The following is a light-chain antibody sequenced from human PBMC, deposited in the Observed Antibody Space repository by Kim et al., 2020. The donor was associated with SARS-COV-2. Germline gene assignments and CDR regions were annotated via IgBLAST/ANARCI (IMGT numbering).Light chain of an antibody. CDR3: QQYTAS. CDR2: DAS. Sequence: EIVLTQSPGTLSLSPGERATLSCRASQRLGSNFLAWYQQKPGQAPRLLIYDASTRATGIPDRFSGSGSGTDFTLTISRLEPEDSAVYYCQQYTASFGGGTKVDIK. CDR1: QRLGSNF. J-gene: IGKJ4*01. V-gene: IGKV3-20*01.